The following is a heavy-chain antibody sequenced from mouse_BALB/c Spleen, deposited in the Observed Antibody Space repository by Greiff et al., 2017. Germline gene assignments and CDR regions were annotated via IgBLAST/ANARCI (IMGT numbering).Heavy chain of an antibody. J-gene: IGHJ3*01. Sequence: QVQLKQSGAELARPGASVKLSCKASGYTFTSYWMKWVKQRPGQGLEWIGAIYPGDGDTRYTQKFKGKATLTADKSSSTAYMQLSSLASEDSAVYYCAREGIYYDSSWFAYWGQGTLVTVSA. D-gene: IGHD2-4*01. V-gene: IGHV1-87*01. CDR3: AREGIYYDSSWFAY. CDR2: IYPGDGDT. CDR1: GYTFTSYW.